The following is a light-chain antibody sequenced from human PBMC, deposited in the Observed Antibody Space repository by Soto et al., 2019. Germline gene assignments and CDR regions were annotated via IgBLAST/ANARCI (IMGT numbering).Light chain of an antibody. CDR3: CSYAGGSSYV. CDR1: SSDVGRYNH. J-gene: IGLJ1*01. Sequence: QSVLTQPASVSGSDGQSITISCTGSSSDVGRYNHVSWYQQRPGKAPKFMIYEGNKRPSGVSNRFSGSKSGNTASLTISGLQGDDEADYYCCSYAGGSSYVFGAGTKVTVL. CDR2: EGN. V-gene: IGLV2-23*01.